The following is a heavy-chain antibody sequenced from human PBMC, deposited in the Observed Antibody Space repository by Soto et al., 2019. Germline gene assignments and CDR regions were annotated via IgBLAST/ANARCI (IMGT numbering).Heavy chain of an antibody. CDR2: IYWDDDK. D-gene: IGHD1-1*01. Sequence: QITLKESGPTLVKPTQTLTLTCTFSGFSLSTTGVGVGWIRQPPGKALECLALIYWDDDKRYSPSLKSRLIITQDPSKNQVVLTMTNMDPWETATYYFAHRRGGETWNDAHFDYWGQGTLVTVSA. CDR3: AHRRGGETWNDAHFDY. J-gene: IGHJ4*02. V-gene: IGHV2-5*02. CDR1: GFSLSTTGVG.